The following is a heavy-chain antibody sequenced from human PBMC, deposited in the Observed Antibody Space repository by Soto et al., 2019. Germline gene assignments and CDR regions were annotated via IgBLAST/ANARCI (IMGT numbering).Heavy chain of an antibody. CDR3: AKDGGGLGDYCSSTSCYTGDFDY. CDR1: GFTFSSYG. D-gene: IGHD2-2*02. Sequence: QVQLVESGGGVVQPGRSLRLSCAASGFTFSSYGMHWVRQAPGKGLEWVAVISYDGSNKYYADSVKGRFTISRDNSKNTLYLQMNSLRAEDTAVYYCAKDGGGLGDYCSSTSCYTGDFDYWGQGTLVTVSS. CDR2: ISYDGSNK. J-gene: IGHJ4*02. V-gene: IGHV3-30*18.